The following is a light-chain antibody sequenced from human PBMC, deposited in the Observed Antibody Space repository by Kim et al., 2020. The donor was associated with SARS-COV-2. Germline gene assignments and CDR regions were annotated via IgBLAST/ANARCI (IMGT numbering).Light chain of an antibody. J-gene: IGKJ4*01. CDR2: GAS. Sequence: EIVLTQSPGTLSLSPGERATLSCRASQSVSSSDLAWYQQKPGQAPRLLIYGASSRVTGIPDRFSGSGSGTDFTLTISRLEPEDFAVYYCQQYGMSPLTFGGGTKLEI. CDR3: QQYGMSPLT. CDR1: QSVSSSD. V-gene: IGKV3-20*01.